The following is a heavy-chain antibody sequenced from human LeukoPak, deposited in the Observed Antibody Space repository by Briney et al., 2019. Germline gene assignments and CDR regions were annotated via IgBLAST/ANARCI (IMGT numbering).Heavy chain of an antibody. CDR2: INPNSGGA. Sequence: VASAKVSCKASGYTFTDYYIHWLRLAPGQGLEWMGWINPNSGGAIYAQNFQGRVTMTRDTSISTAYMELRSDDTAVYYCARATVRGVEIDYWGQGTLVTVSS. V-gene: IGHV1-2*02. CDR3: ARATVRGVEIDY. J-gene: IGHJ4*02. D-gene: IGHD3-10*01. CDR1: GYTFTDYY.